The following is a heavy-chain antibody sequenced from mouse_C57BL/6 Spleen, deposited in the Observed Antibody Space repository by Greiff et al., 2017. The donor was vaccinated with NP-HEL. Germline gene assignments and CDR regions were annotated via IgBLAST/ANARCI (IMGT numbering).Heavy chain of an antibody. Sequence: EVHLVESGGGLVKPGGSLKLSCAASGFTFSDYGMHWVRQAPEKGLEWVAYISSGSSTIYYADTVKGRFTISRDNAKNTLFLQMTSLRSEDTAMYYCARFSSYYAMDYWGQGTSVTVSS. V-gene: IGHV5-17*01. CDR2: ISSGSSTI. CDR3: ARFSSYYAMDY. J-gene: IGHJ4*01. CDR1: GFTFSDYG.